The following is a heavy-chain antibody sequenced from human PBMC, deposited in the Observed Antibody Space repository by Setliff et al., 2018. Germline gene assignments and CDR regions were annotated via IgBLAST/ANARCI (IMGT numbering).Heavy chain of an antibody. J-gene: IGHJ4*02. CDR2: IHPSGAT. Sequence: SETLSLTCTVSGGSMSGYFWTWIRQPAGKGLEWIGRIHPSGATNYNPSLMSRLTMSIDTSNNHFTLEVNSVTAADTAVYYCARQTATGSSATFDSWGQGTLVTVSS. V-gene: IGHV4-4*07. CDR1: GGSMSGYF. CDR3: ARQTATGSSATFDS. D-gene: IGHD2-21*02.